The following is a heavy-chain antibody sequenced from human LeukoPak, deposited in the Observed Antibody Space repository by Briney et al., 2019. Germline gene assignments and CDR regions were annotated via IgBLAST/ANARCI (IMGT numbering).Heavy chain of an antibody. D-gene: IGHD5-12*01. Sequence: TPSETLSLTCTVSGGSISSDNYYWSWIRQHPGKGLEWIGYTYYSGHTYYHPSLKSRVTISVDTSKNQFSLKLSSVTAADTAVYYCASSGYSGYEFDYWGQGILVTVSS. CDR2: TYYSGHT. J-gene: IGHJ4*02. CDR3: ASSGYSGYEFDY. V-gene: IGHV4-31*03. CDR1: GGSISSDNYY.